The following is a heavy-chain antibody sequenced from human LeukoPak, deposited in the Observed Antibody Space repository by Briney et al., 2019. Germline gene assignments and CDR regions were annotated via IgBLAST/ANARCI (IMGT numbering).Heavy chain of an antibody. CDR2: ISSSSSYI. J-gene: IGHJ5*02. CDR1: GFTFSSYS. V-gene: IGHV3-21*04. D-gene: IGHD3-16*02. Sequence: GSLRLSCAASGFTFSSYSMNWVRQAPGKGLEWVSSISSSSSYICYADSVKGRFTISRDNAKNSLYLQMNSLRAEDTAVYYCARDDRYYLNWFDPWGQGTLVTVSS. CDR3: ARDDRYYLNWFDP.